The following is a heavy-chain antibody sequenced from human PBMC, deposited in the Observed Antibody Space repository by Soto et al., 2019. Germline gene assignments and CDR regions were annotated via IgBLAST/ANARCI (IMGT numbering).Heavy chain of an antibody. CDR2: IDPSDSYT. J-gene: IGHJ4*02. V-gene: IGHV5-10-1*01. CDR1: GYSFTSYS. Sequence: GESLKISFKGSGYSFTSYSISWVRQMRVKGLEWMGRIDPSDSYTNYSPSFQGYVTISADKSISTAYLQWSSLKASDTAMYYCAGRAPCYDGSGYYCGYLRQGNLFTICS. D-gene: IGHD3-22*01. CDR3: AGRAPCYDGSGYYCGY.